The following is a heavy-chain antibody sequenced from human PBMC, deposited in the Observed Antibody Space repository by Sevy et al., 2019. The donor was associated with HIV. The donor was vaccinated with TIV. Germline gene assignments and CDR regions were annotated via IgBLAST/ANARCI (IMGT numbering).Heavy chain of an antibody. Sequence: GGSLRLSCAASGFSFSSYEMNWVRQAPGKGLEWFSYISSSGTTIYYADSVKGRFTVSRDNAKNSLYLQMNSLRGEDTSVYYCARDLPGASRMDVWGQGTTVTVSS. D-gene: IGHD2-2*01. CDR1: GFSFSSYE. J-gene: IGHJ6*02. CDR2: ISSSGTTI. V-gene: IGHV3-48*03. CDR3: ARDLPGASRMDV.